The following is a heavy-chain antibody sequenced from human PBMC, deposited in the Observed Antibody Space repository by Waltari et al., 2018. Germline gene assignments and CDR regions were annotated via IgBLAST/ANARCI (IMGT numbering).Heavy chain of an antibody. V-gene: IGHV3-9*02. Sequence: EVQLVESGGGLVQPGRSLSLSCVASGFTSDDSAMHGVRQAPGKARVGVSGFSLNSGGIGYADSVKGRFTISRDNAKSSLCLQMNSLRAEDTALYYCAKEAYSSIWYAFDYWGQGTLVTVCS. J-gene: IGHJ4*02. CDR3: AKEAYSSIWYAFDY. CDR2: FSLNSGGI. CDR1: GFTSDDSA. D-gene: IGHD6-13*01.